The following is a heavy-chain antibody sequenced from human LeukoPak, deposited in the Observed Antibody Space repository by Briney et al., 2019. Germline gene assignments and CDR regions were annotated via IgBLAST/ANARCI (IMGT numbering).Heavy chain of an antibody. J-gene: IGHJ4*02. CDR1: GFTFSSYG. CDR3: ARVFSAMVTCDY. D-gene: IGHD5-18*01. V-gene: IGHV3-30*03. CDR2: ISYDGSNK. Sequence: GGSLRLSCAASGFTFSSYGMHWVRQAPGKGLEWVAVISYDGSNKYYADSVKGRFTISRDNSKNTLYLQMNSLRAEDTAVYYCARVFSAMVTCDYWGQGTLVTVSS.